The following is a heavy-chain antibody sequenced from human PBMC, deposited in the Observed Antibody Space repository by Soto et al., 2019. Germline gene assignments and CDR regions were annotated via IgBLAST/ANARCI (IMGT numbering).Heavy chain of an antibody. CDR2: IYHSGST. V-gene: IGHV4-4*02. D-gene: IGHD3-10*01. J-gene: IGHJ4*02. CDR3: ARRRDGSGSLDY. CDR1: GGSISSSIW. Sequence: PSETLSLTCTVSGGSISSSIWWGWFRQPPGKGLEWIAEIYHSGSTNYYPSLKSRVSMSVDKSKNQFSLKVNSVTAADTAVYYCARRRDGSGSLDYWGQGTLVTVSS.